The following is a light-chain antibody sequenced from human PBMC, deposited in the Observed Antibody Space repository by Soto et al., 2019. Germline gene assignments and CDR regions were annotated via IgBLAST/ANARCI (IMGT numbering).Light chain of an antibody. CDR1: RSDIGSYNL. Sequence: SLLNLPTSVSGPPGQSITISCTVTRSDIGSYNLVSWYQHLPDKAPKLMIYEGNTRPSGVSNRFSGSKSDNTASLTISGRQPEDEAVYFCSSYAGTSTYVSGSGTKVTV. CDR2: EGN. J-gene: IGLJ1*01. V-gene: IGLV2-23*01. CDR3: SSYAGTSTYV.